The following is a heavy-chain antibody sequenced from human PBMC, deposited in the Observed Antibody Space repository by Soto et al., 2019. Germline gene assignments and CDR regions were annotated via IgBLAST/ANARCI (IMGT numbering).Heavy chain of an antibody. CDR3: AGDGPYYYDSRMDV. V-gene: IGHV3-53*04. Sequence: EVQLVESGGGLVQPGGSLRLSCVASGIPVSSNYMTWVRQAPGKGLEWVSVLHSGGDTYYANSVKGRFTISRHDSTNTLFLQRNGLTPEDPAVYYGAGDGPYYYDSRMDVWGQGTTVTVSS. CDR1: GIPVSSNY. D-gene: IGHD3-22*01. CDR2: LHSGGDT. J-gene: IGHJ6*02.